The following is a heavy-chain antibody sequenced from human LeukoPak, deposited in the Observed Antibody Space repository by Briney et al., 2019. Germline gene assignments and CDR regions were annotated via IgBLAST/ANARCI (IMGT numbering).Heavy chain of an antibody. D-gene: IGHD3-10*01. V-gene: IGHV4-39*02. CDR2: IHYSGVT. CDR3: ARQIHGERKLDWFDP. Sequence: SETLSLTCTVSGGSISSDNYYWGWIRQPPGMALVWVGSIHYSGVTYYNPSLKSRVTISVDTSKNHFSLKLSSVTAADTAVYYCARQIHGERKLDWFDPWGQGTLVTVSS. CDR1: GGSISSDNYY. J-gene: IGHJ5*02.